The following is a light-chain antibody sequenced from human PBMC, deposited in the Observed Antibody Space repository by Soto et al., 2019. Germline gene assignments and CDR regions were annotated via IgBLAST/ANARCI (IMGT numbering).Light chain of an antibody. CDR3: QQYNDWPLT. J-gene: IGKJ4*01. CDR2: GAS. Sequence: EIVMTQSPATLSVSPGDGATLSCRASQSVDSNLAWYQQKPGQTPRLLIYGASTRPTGIPARFSGSGSGTEFTLTNISLQSEDSAVYYCQQYNDWPLTFGGGTKVEIK. V-gene: IGKV3D-15*01. CDR1: QSVDSN.